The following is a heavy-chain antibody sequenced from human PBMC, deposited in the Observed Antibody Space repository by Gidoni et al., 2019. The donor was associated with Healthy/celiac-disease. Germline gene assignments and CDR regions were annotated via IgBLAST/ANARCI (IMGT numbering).Heavy chain of an antibody. Sequence: EVQLLESGGGLVQPGGSLRLSCAASGFPFSSYAMSWVRQAPGKGLEWVSAISGSGGSTYYADSVKGRFTISRDNSKNTLYLQMNSLRAEDTAVYYCAKGIGSYYYMDVWGKGTTVTVSS. J-gene: IGHJ6*03. D-gene: IGHD6-25*01. CDR3: AKGIGSYYYMDV. CDR2: ISGSGGST. CDR1: GFPFSSYA. V-gene: IGHV3-23*01.